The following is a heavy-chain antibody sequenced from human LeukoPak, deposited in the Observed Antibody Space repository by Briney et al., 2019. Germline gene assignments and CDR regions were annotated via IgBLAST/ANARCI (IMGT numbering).Heavy chain of an antibody. J-gene: IGHJ4*02. V-gene: IGHV3-15*01. D-gene: IGHD3-16*01. CDR3: TTDYVWGSYEVY. Sequence: GGSLRLSCAASGFTFSSYWMSWVRQLPGKGLEWVGRIKSKTDGGTRDSAAPVKGRFTISRHDSKNTLYLQMNSLKTEDTGIYYCTTDYVWGSYEVYWGQGTLVTVSS. CDR2: IKSKTDGGTR. CDR1: GFTFSSYW.